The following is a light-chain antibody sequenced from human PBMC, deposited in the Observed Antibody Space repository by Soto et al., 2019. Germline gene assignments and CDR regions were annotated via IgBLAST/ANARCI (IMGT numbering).Light chain of an antibody. CDR2: GAS. CDR3: QQYGSSPLMYT. V-gene: IGKV3-20*01. Sequence: ENVLTQSPGTLSLSPGEGATLSCRASQSVSTTYLAWYQHKLGQAPRLLIYGASTRATGIPDRFSGSGSGTDFTLTISRLEPEDFVVYYCQQYGSSPLMYTFGQGTKLELK. J-gene: IGKJ2*01. CDR1: QSVSTTY.